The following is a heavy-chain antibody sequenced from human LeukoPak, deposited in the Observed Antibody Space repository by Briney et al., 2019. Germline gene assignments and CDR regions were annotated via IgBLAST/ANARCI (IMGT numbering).Heavy chain of an antibody. Sequence: PSETLSLTCTVSGGSVSSSGYYWAWIRQPPGKGLEWIGTIYYSGSTYYNPSLKSRVTISVDTSKNQFSLKLTSVTAADTALYYCARSQFSGNWFDPWGQGTLVTVSS. CDR3: ARSQFSGNWFDP. CDR2: IYYSGST. CDR1: GGSVSSSGYY. J-gene: IGHJ5*02. V-gene: IGHV4-39*07.